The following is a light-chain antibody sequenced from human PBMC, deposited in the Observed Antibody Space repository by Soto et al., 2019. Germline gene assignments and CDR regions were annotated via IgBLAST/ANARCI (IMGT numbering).Light chain of an antibody. CDR3: PQRSDWPIP. V-gene: IGKV3-11*01. J-gene: IGKJ5*01. CDR1: QPVSNY. Sequence: SAAALSLYTGERAALSCRASQPVSNYLAWYQQKPGQAPRLLIYDASNRATGISARFSGSGSGTDFTLTISSLEPEDFALYYCPQRSDWPIPSAQRTRLEIK. CDR2: DAS.